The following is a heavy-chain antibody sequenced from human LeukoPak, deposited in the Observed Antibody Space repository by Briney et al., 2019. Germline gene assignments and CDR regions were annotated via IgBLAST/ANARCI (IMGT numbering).Heavy chain of an antibody. D-gene: IGHD4/OR15-4a*01. CDR3: ARRAGAYSHPYDY. CDR2: IYSGGST. CDR1: GFTFSSYA. Sequence: GSLRLSCAASGFTFSSYAMSWVRQAPGKGLEWVSVIYSGGSTYYADSVKGRFTISRDNSKNTLYLQMNSLRAEDTAVYYCARRAGAYSHPYDYWGQGTLVTVSS. V-gene: IGHV3-53*01. J-gene: IGHJ4*02.